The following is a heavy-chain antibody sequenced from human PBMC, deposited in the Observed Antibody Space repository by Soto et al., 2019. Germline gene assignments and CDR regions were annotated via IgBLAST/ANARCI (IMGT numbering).Heavy chain of an antibody. CDR1: GGTFSSYA. CDR3: ARAPEYSSSPGGY. Sequence: GASVKVSCKASGGTFSSYAISWLRQAPGQGLEWMGGIIPIFGTANYAQKFQGRVTITADESTSTAYMELSSLRSEDTAVYYCARAPEYSSSPGGYWGQGTLVTVSS. J-gene: IGHJ4*02. V-gene: IGHV1-69*13. CDR2: IIPIFGTA. D-gene: IGHD6-6*01.